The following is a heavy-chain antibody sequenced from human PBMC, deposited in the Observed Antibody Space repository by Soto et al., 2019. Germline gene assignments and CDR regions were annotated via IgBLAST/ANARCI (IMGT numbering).Heavy chain of an antibody. CDR1: GGSISSGPYS. Sequence: PSETLSLTCTVSGGSISSGPYSWTWIRQPPGKGLEWLGYIYYSGKTDYNPSLRSRVSTSVDRSNNQFSLILTSVTAADSAVYFCARGCSSASCYTGFDPWGQGTLVTVSS. J-gene: IGHJ5*02. CDR3: ARGCSSASCYTGFDP. D-gene: IGHD2-2*02. V-gene: IGHV4-30-2*01. CDR2: IYYSGKT.